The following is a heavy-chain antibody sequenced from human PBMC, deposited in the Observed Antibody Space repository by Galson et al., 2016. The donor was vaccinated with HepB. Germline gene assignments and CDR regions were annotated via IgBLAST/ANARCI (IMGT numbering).Heavy chain of an antibody. CDR2: IITMFGTT. D-gene: IGHD3-3*01. CDR3: ARAEDGFLEGLVEE. Sequence: SVKVSCKASGGTFTYSNYALSWVRQAPGQGLEWMGGIITMFGTTTYAQKSQGRVTITADESTSTVYMELSSLRSQDTAIYYCARAEDGFLEGLVEEWGQGTLVTVSS. CDR1: GGTFTYSNYA. J-gene: IGHJ4*02. V-gene: IGHV1-69*13.